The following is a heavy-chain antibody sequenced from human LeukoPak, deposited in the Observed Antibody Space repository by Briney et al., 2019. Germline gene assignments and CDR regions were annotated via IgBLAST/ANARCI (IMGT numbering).Heavy chain of an antibody. CDR2: ISSSSSYI. D-gene: IGHD1-14*01. CDR3: ARAPRGGAFDI. V-gene: IGHV3-21*01. Sequence: GGSLRLSCAASGFTFSSYSMNWVRQAPGKGLEWVSSISSSSSYIYYADSVKGRFTISRDNAKNSLYLQMNSLRAEDTAAYYCARAPRGGAFDIWGQGTMVTVSS. CDR1: GFTFSSYS. J-gene: IGHJ3*02.